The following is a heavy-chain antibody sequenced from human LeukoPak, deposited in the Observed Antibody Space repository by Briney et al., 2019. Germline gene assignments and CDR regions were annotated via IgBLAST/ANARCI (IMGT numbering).Heavy chain of an antibody. CDR2: INPNSGGT. CDR1: GYTFTGYY. CDR3: ARDRVGATIVPPLDWFDP. V-gene: IGHV1-2*02. J-gene: IGHJ5*02. Sequence: ASVKVSCKASGYTFTGYYMHWVRQAPGQGLEWMGWINPNSGGTNYAQKFQGRVTMTRDTSISTAYMELSRLRSDDTAVYYCARDRVGATIVPPLDWFDPWGQGTLVTVSS. D-gene: IGHD1-26*01.